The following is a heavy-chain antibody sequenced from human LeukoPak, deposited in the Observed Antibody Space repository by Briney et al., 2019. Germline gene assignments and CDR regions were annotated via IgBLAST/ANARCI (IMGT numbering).Heavy chain of an antibody. V-gene: IGHV3-9*01. CDR2: ISWNSGSI. CDR1: GFTFDDYA. Sequence: GRSLRLSCAASGFTFDDYAMHWVRQAPGKGLEWVSGISWNSGSIGYADSVKGRSTISRDNAKNSLYLQMNSLRAEDTALYYCAKDIRPVSSNTGYFDYWGQGTLVTVPS. J-gene: IGHJ4*02. CDR3: AKDIRPVSSNTGYFDY. D-gene: IGHD4-11*01.